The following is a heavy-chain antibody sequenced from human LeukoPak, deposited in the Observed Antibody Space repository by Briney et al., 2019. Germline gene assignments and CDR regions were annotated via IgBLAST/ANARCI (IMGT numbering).Heavy chain of an antibody. Sequence: GASVKVSCKASGYTFTGYYMHWVRQAPGQGLEWMGWINPNSGGTNYAQKFQGRVTMTRDTSINTAYMELSRLRSDDTAAYYCARGAAAAFYFDYWGQGTLVTVSS. D-gene: IGHD6-13*01. CDR3: ARGAAAAFYFDY. CDR1: GYTFTGYY. J-gene: IGHJ4*02. CDR2: INPNSGGT. V-gene: IGHV1-2*02.